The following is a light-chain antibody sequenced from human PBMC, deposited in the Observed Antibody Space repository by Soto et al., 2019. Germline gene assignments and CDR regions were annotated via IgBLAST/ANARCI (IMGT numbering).Light chain of an antibody. Sequence: QSVLTQPASVSGSPGQSITISCTGTSSDVGGYNYVSWYQQHPGKAPKLLIYDDDKRPSGIPDRFSGSKSGTSATLGITGFRTGDEADYYCGSWDSSLSAYVFGTGTKVTVL. CDR1: SSDVGGYNY. V-gene: IGLV1-51*01. CDR3: GSWDSSLSAYV. J-gene: IGLJ1*01. CDR2: DDD.